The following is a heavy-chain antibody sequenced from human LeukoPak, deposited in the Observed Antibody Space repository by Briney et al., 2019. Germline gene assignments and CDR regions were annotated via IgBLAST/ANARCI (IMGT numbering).Heavy chain of an antibody. CDR2: IYPGDSDT. J-gene: IGHJ4*02. CDR1: RYSFTSYC. Sequence: GESLKISCNGSRYSFTSYCIAWVRQMPGKGLDWMGIIYPGDSDTRYSPSFQGQVTISADKSISTAYLQWSSLKASDTAMYYCARQEYSSSPFDYWGQGTLVTVSS. V-gene: IGHV5-51*01. CDR3: ARQEYSSSPFDY. D-gene: IGHD6-6*01.